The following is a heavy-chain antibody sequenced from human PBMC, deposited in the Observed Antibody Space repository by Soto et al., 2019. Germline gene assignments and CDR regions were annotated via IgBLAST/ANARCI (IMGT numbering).Heavy chain of an antibody. D-gene: IGHD5-18*01. J-gene: IGHJ6*02. CDR2: FDPEDGKT. Sequence: QVQLVQSGAEVKKPGASVKVSCKVSGYTLTDLSMHWVRQTPGKGLEWMGSFDPEDGKTIYAEKFQGRVTMTADTSIDTGYMGLSSLRSEETAVYYCATPSGYTFDPYGMDVWGQGTTVTVSS. V-gene: IGHV1-24*01. CDR1: GYTLTDLS. CDR3: ATPSGYTFDPYGMDV.